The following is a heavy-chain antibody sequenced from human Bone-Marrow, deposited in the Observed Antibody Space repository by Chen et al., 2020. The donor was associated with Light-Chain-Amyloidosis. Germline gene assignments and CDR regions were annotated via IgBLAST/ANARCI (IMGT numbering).Heavy chain of an antibody. CDR2: ISWNSGSI. Sequence: EVQLVESGGGLVQPGRSLRLSCAASGFTFDAYAMHWVRQAPGKGLEWVSGISWNSGSIGYADSVKGRFTISRDNAKNSLYLQMNSLRAEDMALYYCAKDPLHSSSGAFDIWGQGTMVTVSS. CDR1: GFTFDAYA. J-gene: IGHJ3*02. CDR3: AKDPLHSSSGAFDI. D-gene: IGHD6-6*01. V-gene: IGHV3-9*03.